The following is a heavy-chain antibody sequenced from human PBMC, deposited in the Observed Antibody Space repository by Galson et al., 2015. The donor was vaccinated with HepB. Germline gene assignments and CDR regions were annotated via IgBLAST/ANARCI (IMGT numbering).Heavy chain of an antibody. J-gene: IGHJ5*02. CDR1: GYTFTNYY. CDR3: ARGTRFDILSGRNWFDP. V-gene: IGHV1-46*01. CDR2: INPSGGST. Sequence: SVKVSCKASGYTFTNYYIHWVRQAPGQGLEWIGLINPSGGSTIYSQKFQGRLTMTRDTSTNIVYMELIRLTSGDTAVYFCARGTRFDILSGRNWFDPWGQGSLVTAS. D-gene: IGHD3-9*01.